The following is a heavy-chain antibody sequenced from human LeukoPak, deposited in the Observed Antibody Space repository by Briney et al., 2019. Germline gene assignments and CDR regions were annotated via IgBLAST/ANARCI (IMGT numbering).Heavy chain of an antibody. CDR2: ISSSRSYI. CDR3: ARVEVAAPSYYYGMDV. Sequence: GGSLRLSCAASGFSFSSYSMNWVRQAPGKGLEWVSSISSSRSYIYYADSVKGRFTISRDNAKNSLYLQMNSLRAEDTAVYYCARVEVAAPSYYYGMDVWGQGTPVTVSS. V-gene: IGHV3-21*01. J-gene: IGHJ6*02. D-gene: IGHD6-19*01. CDR1: GFSFSSYS.